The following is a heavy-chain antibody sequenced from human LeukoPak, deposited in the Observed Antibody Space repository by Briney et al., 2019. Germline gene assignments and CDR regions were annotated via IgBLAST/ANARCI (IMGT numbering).Heavy chain of an antibody. J-gene: IGHJ6*03. CDR1: GYTFTGYY. Sequence: ASVKVSCKASGYTFTGYYMHWVRQAPGQGLEWMGWINPNSGGTNYAQKFQGRVTMTRDTSISTAYMELSSLRSEDTAVYYCARESYGSGSYYYYYYMDVWGKGTTVTISS. CDR3: ARESYGSGSYYYYYYMDV. D-gene: IGHD3-10*01. V-gene: IGHV1-2*02. CDR2: INPNSGGT.